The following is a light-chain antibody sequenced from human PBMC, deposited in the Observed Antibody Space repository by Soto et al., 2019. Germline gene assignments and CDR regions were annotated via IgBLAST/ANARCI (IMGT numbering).Light chain of an antibody. Sequence: EIVLTQSPGTLSLSPGERATLSCRASQSVSSSYLAWYQQKPGQAPRLLIYCASSRATGIPDRFSGSGSGTEFTLTISRLEPEDFEVYYCQQYGRSPPYTFGQGTKLEIK. V-gene: IGKV3-20*01. J-gene: IGKJ2*01. CDR2: CAS. CDR1: QSVSSSY. CDR3: QQYGRSPPYT.